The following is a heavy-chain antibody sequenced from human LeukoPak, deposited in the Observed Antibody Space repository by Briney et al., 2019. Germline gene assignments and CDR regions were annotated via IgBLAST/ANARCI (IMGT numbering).Heavy chain of an antibody. CDR3: ARERTTIFGVVVRAYGMDV. J-gene: IGHJ6*02. V-gene: IGHV3-7*01. D-gene: IGHD3-3*01. Sequence: DSVKGRFTISRDNAKNSLYLQMNSLRAEDMAVYYCARERTTIFGVVVRAYGMDVWGQGTTVTVSS.